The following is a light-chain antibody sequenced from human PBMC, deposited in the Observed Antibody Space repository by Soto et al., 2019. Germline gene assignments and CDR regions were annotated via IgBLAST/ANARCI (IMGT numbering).Light chain of an antibody. CDR2: EVS. V-gene: IGLV2-14*01. Sequence: QSALTQPASVSGSRGQSITISCTGTSSDVGGYNYVSWYQQYPGKAPKVIIYEVSNRPSGVSNRFFGSKSGNTASLTISGLQPDDDADYYCGSYTRISKSVFGNGTKVTV. J-gene: IGLJ1*01. CDR1: SSDVGGYNY. CDR3: GSYTRISKSV.